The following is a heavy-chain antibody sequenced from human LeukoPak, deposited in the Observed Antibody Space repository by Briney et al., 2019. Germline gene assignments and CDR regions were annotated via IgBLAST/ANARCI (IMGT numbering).Heavy chain of an antibody. Sequence: EASVKVSCKASGYTFTSSDINWVRQATGQGLEWMGWMNLNSGNTGYAQKFQGRVTLTRDTSISTAYMELTSLRSEDTAVYYCARTLSRLNHYGDSAADSWGQGTLVTVSS. CDR1: GYTFTSSD. V-gene: IGHV1-8*01. CDR3: ARTLSRLNHYGDSAADS. CDR2: MNLNSGNT. J-gene: IGHJ4*02. D-gene: IGHD4-17*01.